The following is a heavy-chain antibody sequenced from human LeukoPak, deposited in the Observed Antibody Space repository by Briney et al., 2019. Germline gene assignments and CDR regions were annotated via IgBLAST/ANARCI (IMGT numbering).Heavy chain of an antibody. D-gene: IGHD4-17*01. J-gene: IGHJ4*02. CDR1: GFTFSSYS. CDR3: ARDQYGGYALDY. CDR2: ISSISYI. V-gene: IGHV3-21*01. Sequence: GESLRLSSAASGFTFSSYSMNWVRQAPGKGLEWVSSISSISYIYYADSVKGRFTISRDTAKNSLYLQMNSLRAEDTAVYYCARDQYGGYALDYWGQGTLVTVSS.